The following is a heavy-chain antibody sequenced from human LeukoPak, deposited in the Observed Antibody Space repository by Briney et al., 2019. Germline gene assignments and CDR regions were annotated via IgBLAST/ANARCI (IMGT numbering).Heavy chain of an antibody. V-gene: IGHV1-46*02. CDR1: GYTFNSYY. CDR2: INPSSGAT. CDR3: ARATNFYYYYGMDV. Sequence: ASVKVSCKTSGYTFNSYYIHWVRQAPRQGLEWMGIINPSSGATNYAQKFQGRVTMTRDTSTSTVYMELSSQRSEDTAVYYCARATNFYYYYGMDVWGQGTTVTVSS. J-gene: IGHJ6*02. D-gene: IGHD1-26*01.